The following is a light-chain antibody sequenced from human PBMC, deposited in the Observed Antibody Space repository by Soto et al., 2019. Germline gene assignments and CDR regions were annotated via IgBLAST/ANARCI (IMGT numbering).Light chain of an antibody. CDR2: GPS. CDR1: QSVSYN. Sequence: DILIKKSPAPLSVSQRESSTLCCRASQSVSYNLAWYQHKPGQAPRLLIYGPSTRATGIPARFSGSGSGTEFTITISSLQSEDCALYYCQKYKSAPLTFGGGTKVDIK. CDR3: QKYKSAPLT. J-gene: IGKJ4*01. V-gene: IGKV3-15*01.